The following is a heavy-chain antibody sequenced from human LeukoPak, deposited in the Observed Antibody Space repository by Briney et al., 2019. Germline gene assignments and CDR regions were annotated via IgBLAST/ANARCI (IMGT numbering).Heavy chain of an antibody. CDR1: GFTFSSYA. Sequence: GGSLRLSCAASGFTFSSYAMKWVRQAPGKGLEWVSTISGSGASTYYADSVKGRFTISRDNSQNTVYLQMNSLRAEDTAVYYCARHLSGVTGYSYGRGIDYWGQGTLVTVSS. V-gene: IGHV3-23*01. J-gene: IGHJ4*02. CDR2: ISGSGAST. D-gene: IGHD5-18*01. CDR3: ARHLSGVTGYSYGRGIDY.